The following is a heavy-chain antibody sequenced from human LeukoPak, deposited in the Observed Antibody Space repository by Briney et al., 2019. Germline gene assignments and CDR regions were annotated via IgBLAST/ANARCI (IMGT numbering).Heavy chain of an antibody. J-gene: IGHJ3*02. D-gene: IGHD3-22*01. V-gene: IGHV1-2*02. CDR1: GGTFSNYA. Sequence: ASVKVSCKASGGTFSNYAISWVRQAPGQGLEWMGWINPSSGGTNYAQKFQGRVTVTRDTSISTAYMDLSRLRSDDTAVYYCARAGVCDYSDSSGYHNAAFDIWGQGTMVTVSS. CDR3: ARAGVCDYSDSSGYHNAAFDI. CDR2: INPSSGGT.